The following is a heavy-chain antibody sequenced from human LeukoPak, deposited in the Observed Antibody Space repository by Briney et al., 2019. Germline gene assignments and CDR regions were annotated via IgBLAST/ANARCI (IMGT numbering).Heavy chain of an antibody. Sequence: SETLSLTCAVYGGSFSGYYWSWIRQPPGKGLEWIGEINHSGSTNYNPSLKSRVTISVDTSKNQFSLKLSSVTAADTAAYYCASTTLWFGRNDAFDIWGQGTMVTVSS. V-gene: IGHV4-34*01. CDR1: GGSFSGYY. J-gene: IGHJ3*02. D-gene: IGHD3-10*01. CDR2: INHSGST. CDR3: ASTTLWFGRNDAFDI.